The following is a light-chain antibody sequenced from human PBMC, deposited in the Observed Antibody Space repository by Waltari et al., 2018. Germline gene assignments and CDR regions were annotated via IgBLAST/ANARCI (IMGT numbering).Light chain of an antibody. CDR2: GAY. CDR1: QSVNTY. J-gene: IGKJ1*01. CDR3: QHHVRLPAT. V-gene: IGKV3-20*01. Sequence: IVLTQSPGTLSLSPGERATLPCRASQSVNTYLAWYQQKPGQAPRLLIYGAYTRPAGIPDRFSGSGSGTDFSLTISRLEAEDFAVYYCQHHVRLPATFGQGTKVEIK.